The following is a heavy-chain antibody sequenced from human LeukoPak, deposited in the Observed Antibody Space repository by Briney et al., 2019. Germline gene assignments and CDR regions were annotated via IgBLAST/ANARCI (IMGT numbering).Heavy chain of an antibody. V-gene: IGHV3-48*04. Sequence: GGSLRLSCAASGFTFSTYTMNWVRAAPGKGLEWVSYISVSGSTIYYADSVKGRVTISRDNAKNSLYLQMSSLRAEDTAIYYCARAWLAVAGPEYWGQGTLVTVSS. CDR1: GFTFSTYT. J-gene: IGHJ4*02. CDR3: ARAWLAVAGPEY. D-gene: IGHD6-19*01. CDR2: ISVSGSTI.